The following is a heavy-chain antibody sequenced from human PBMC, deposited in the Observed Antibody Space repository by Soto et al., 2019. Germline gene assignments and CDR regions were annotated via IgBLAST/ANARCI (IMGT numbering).Heavy chain of an antibody. CDR2: IYYSGST. J-gene: IGHJ4*02. CDR1: GGSISSYY. CDR3: ASREIYGDYATFDY. V-gene: IGHV4-59*08. Sequence: SETLSLTCTVSGGSISSYYWSWIRQPPGNGLEWIGYIYYSGSTNYNPSLKSRVTISVDTSKNQFSLKLSSVTAADTAVYYCASREIYGDYATFDYWGQGTLVTVSS. D-gene: IGHD4-17*01.